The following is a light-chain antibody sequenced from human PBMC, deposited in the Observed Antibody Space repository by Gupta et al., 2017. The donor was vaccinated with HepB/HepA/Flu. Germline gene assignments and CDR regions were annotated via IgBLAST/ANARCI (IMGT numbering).Light chain of an antibody. CDR1: QSINANT. CDR3: QQDHWLYG. CDR2: YVS. Sequence: EIVLTQSPGTLSLSPGERATLSCRASQSINANTFAWYQQKPGQAPRLLIYYVSNRATGVPDRFSGSGSGTDFTLTISRLEPEDSAVYYCQQDHWLYGFGQGTKLEIK. J-gene: IGKJ2*03. V-gene: IGKV3-20*01.